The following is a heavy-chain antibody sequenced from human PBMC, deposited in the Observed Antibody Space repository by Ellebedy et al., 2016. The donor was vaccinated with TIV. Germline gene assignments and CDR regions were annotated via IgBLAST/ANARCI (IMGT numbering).Heavy chain of an antibody. V-gene: IGHV4-4*07. Sequence: MPSETLSLTCTVSGGSISSYYWSWIRQPAGKGLEWIGRIYTSGSTNYNPSLKSRVTISVDTSKNQFSLKLSSVTAAATAVYYCASGKTVYRGYSGYDYWGQGTLVTVSS. D-gene: IGHD5-12*01. J-gene: IGHJ4*02. CDR1: GGSISSYY. CDR2: IYTSGST. CDR3: ASGKTVYRGYSGYDY.